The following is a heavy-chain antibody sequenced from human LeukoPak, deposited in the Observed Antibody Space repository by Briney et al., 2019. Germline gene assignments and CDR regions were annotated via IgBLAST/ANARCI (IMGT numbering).Heavy chain of an antibody. CDR3: ARHGDYDFWSGSTQANSYYYYMDV. J-gene: IGHJ6*03. D-gene: IGHD3-3*01. Sequence: GESLKISCKGSGYSFTSYWIGWVRQMPGKGLEWMGISYPGDSDTRYSPSFQGQVTISADKSISTAYLQWSSLKASDTAMYYCARHGDYDFWSGSTQANSYYYYMDVWGKGTTVTVSS. V-gene: IGHV5-51*01. CDR1: GYSFTSYW. CDR2: SYPGDSDT.